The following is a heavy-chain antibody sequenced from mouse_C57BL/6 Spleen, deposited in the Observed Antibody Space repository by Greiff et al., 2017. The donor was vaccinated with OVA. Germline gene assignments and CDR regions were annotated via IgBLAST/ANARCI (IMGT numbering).Heavy chain of an antibody. V-gene: IGHV1-54*01. D-gene: IGHD1-1*01. Sequence: QVQLQQSGAELVRPGTSVKVSCKASGYAFTNYLIEWVKQRPGQGLEWIGVINPGSGGTNYNEKFKGKATLTADKSSSTAYMQLSSLTSEDSAVYFCARSGITGAAYWGQGTLVTVSA. J-gene: IGHJ3*01. CDR1: GYAFTNYL. CDR2: INPGSGGT. CDR3: ARSGITGAAY.